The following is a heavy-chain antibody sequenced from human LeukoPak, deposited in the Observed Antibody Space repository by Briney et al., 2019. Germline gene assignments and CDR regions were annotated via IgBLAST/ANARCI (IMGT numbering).Heavy chain of an antibody. Sequence: ASVKVSCKTSGYPFRNYDINWVRQATGQGLEWMGWINPHSGKTGYAQKFQGRVTMTTDTSANTAYMDLSSLRSEDTAVYYCARLSSHYGDYKVDPWGQGTLVTVSS. CDR3: ARLSSHYGDYKVDP. CDR1: GYPFRNYD. V-gene: IGHV1-8*01. CDR2: INPHSGKT. J-gene: IGHJ5*02. D-gene: IGHD4-17*01.